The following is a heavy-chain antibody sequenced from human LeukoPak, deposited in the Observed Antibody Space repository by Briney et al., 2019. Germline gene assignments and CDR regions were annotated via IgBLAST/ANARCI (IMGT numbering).Heavy chain of an antibody. V-gene: IGHV3-52*01. CDR3: GIVVQPAATLGSEGSTHY. D-gene: IGHD2-2*01. CDR1: GFTFSRSW. J-gene: IGHJ4*02. Sequence: GGSLRLSCAASGFTFSRSWMHWVCQAPEKGLEWVADIKCDGSEKYYVDSVKGRLTISRDNAKDSLYLQVNSLRTEDMTVYYYGIVVQPAATLGSEGSTHYWGQGTLVTVSS. CDR2: IKCDGSEK.